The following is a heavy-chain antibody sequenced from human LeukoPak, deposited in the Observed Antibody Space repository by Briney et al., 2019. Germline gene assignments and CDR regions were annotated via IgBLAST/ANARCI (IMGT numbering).Heavy chain of an antibody. D-gene: IGHD3-9*01. Sequence: TSSETLSLTCTVSGGSISSYYWSWIRQPPGKGLEWIGYIYYSGSTNYNPSLKSRVTISVDTSKNQFSLKLSSVTAADTAVYYCARETHYDILTGYYGTGFDGAFDIWGQGTMVTVSS. J-gene: IGHJ3*02. CDR2: IYYSGST. V-gene: IGHV4-59*01. CDR1: GGSISSYY. CDR3: ARETHYDILTGYYGTGFDGAFDI.